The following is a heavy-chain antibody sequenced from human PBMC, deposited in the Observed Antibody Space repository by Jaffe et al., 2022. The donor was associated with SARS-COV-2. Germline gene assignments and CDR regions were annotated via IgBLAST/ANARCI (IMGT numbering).Heavy chain of an antibody. CDR2: IKQDGSEK. Sequence: EVQLVESGGGLVQPGGSLRLSCAASGFTFSSYWMSWVRQAPGKGLEWVANIKQDGSEKYYVDSVKGRFTISRDNAKNSLYLQMNSLRAEDTAVYYCARDLESDSSSWYPWSYYYYGMDVWGQGTTVTVSS. J-gene: IGHJ6*02. V-gene: IGHV3-7*03. CDR3: ARDLESDSSSWYPWSYYYYGMDV. CDR1: GFTFSSYW. D-gene: IGHD6-13*01.